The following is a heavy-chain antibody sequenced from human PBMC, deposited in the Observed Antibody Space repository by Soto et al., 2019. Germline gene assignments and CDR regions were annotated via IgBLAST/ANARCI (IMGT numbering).Heavy chain of an antibody. CDR3: ASAYYGTNPVYYYYGMDV. D-gene: IGHD4-17*01. CDR1: GGTFSSYA. J-gene: IGHJ6*02. Sequence: SVKVSCKASGGTFSSYAISWVRQAPGQGLQWMGGIIPIFGTPNYAQKFQGRLTITADKSTSTVYMELSSLRSEDTAVYYCASAYYGTNPVYYYYGMDVWGQGTTVTVSS. CDR2: IIPIFGTP. V-gene: IGHV1-69*06.